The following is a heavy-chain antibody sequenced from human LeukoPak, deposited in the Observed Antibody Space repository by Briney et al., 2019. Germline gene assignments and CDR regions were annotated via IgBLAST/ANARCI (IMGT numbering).Heavy chain of an antibody. J-gene: IGHJ4*02. Sequence: GGSLRLSCAASGFTFSDYYMTWIRQAPGKGLEWVSYISTSGSSIYYEDSVRGRFTISRDNAKNSLYLQMNSLSAEDTAVYYCARSAYSSGCLGYWGQGTVVTISS. CDR3: ARSAYSSGCLGY. D-gene: IGHD6-19*01. CDR1: GFTFSDYY. V-gene: IGHV3-11*04. CDR2: ISTSGSSI.